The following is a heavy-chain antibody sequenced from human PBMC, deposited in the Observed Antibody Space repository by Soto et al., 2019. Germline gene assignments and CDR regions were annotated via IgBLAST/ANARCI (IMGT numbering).Heavy chain of an antibody. CDR1: GGSISSYY. CDR2: IYYSGST. V-gene: IGHV4-59*01. Sequence: PSETLSLTCTVSGGSISSYYWSWIRQPPGKGLEWIGYIYYSGSTNYNPSLKSRVTISVDTSKNQFSLKLSSVTAADTAVYYCAREVDCSGGSCWDYWGQGTLVTVSS. CDR3: AREVDCSGGSCWDY. J-gene: IGHJ4*02. D-gene: IGHD2-15*01.